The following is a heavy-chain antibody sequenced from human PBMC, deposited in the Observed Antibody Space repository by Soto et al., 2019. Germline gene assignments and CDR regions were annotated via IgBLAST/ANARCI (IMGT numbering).Heavy chain of an antibody. CDR3: ARGHKGLEV. Sequence: GSLRLSCEASGLAFSSFWMSWVRQAPGKGLEWVAYIKQDGSEKYYVDSVKGRFTISRDNPKSSLYLQMNNLRAEDTAVYYCARGHKGLEVWGQGTTVTVSS. CDR2: IKQDGSEK. V-gene: IGHV3-7*01. CDR1: GLAFSSFW. J-gene: IGHJ6*02.